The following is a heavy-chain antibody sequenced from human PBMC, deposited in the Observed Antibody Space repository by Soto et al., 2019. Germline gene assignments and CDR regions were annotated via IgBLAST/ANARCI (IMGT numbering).Heavy chain of an antibody. Sequence: QVQLVQSGAEVKKPGASVKVSCKTSGFTFSNYYIHWVRQAPGQGLEWMGIINPGSGTTNYAQKFQGRITLTWDTSTSTVYMQLSSLTSDDTAVYYCARPTVYYFDYWGQGTLITVSS. J-gene: IGHJ4*02. V-gene: IGHV1-46*03. CDR3: ARPTVYYFDY. D-gene: IGHD4-17*01. CDR1: GFTFSNYY. CDR2: INPGSGTT.